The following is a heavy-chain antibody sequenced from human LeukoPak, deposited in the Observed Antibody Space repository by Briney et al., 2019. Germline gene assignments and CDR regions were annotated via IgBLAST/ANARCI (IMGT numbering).Heavy chain of an antibody. Sequence: PGGSLRLSCAASGFTFSSYGMHWVRQAPGKGLEWVAFIRYDGSNKYYADSVKGRFTISRDNSKNTLYLQMNSLRAEDTAVYYCAKVPRGRRSGSYYNSPGALDYWGQGTLVTVSS. CDR1: GFTFSSYG. CDR2: IRYDGSNK. CDR3: AKVPRGRRSGSYYNSPGALDY. D-gene: IGHD3-10*01. V-gene: IGHV3-30*02. J-gene: IGHJ4*02.